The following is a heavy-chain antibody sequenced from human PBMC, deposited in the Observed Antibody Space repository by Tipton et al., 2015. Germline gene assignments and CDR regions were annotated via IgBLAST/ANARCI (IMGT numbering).Heavy chain of an antibody. CDR1: GYTFTSFG. D-gene: IGHD6-13*01. J-gene: IGHJ5*02. CDR2: INTYNGNT. CDR3: ARDSEQQLVLESNWFDP. Sequence: QLVQSGPEVKKPGASVKVSCKASGYTFTSFGISWARQAPGQGLEWMGWINTYNGNTNSAQKFQGRVTMTTDTSTSTAYMELRSLRSDDTAVYYCARDSEQQLVLESNWFDPWGQGTLVTVSS. V-gene: IGHV1-18*01.